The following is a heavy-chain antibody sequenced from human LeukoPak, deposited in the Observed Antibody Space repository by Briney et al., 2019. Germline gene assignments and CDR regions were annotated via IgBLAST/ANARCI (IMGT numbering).Heavy chain of an antibody. CDR2: IYYSGST. D-gene: IGHD2-2*01. CDR1: GGSISSYY. V-gene: IGHV4-59*01. Sequence: PSETPSLTGTVSGGSISSYYWSWIRQPPGKGLEWIGYIYYSGSTNCNPSLKSRVTISVDTSKNQFSLKLSSVTAADTAVYYCARVDGYQLLQWGQGTLVTVSS. CDR3: ARVDGYQLLQ. J-gene: IGHJ4*02.